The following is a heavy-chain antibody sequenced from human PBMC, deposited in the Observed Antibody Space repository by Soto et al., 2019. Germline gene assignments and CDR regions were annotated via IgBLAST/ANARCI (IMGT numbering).Heavy chain of an antibody. V-gene: IGHV6-1*01. CDR1: GDSVSSNSAA. D-gene: IGHD6-13*01. CDR2: TYYRSKWYN. CDR3: ARGGGSSWLGLYYYYGMDV. J-gene: IGHJ6*02. Sequence: SQTLSLTCVISGDSVSSNSAAWNWIRQSPSRGLEWLGRTYYRSKWYNDYAVSVKSRITINPDTSKNHFSLQLNSVTPEDTAVYYCARGGGSSWLGLYYYYGMDVWGQGTTVTV.